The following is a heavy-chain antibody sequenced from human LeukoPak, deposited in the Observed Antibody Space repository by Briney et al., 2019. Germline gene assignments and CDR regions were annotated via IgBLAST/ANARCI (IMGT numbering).Heavy chain of an antibody. D-gene: IGHD4-17*01. CDR3: ARGMDGDYVGAFDI. V-gene: IGHV4-31*03. CDR2: IYYSGST. Sequence: PSETLSLTCTVSGGSISSGGYYWSWIRQHPGKGLEWIGYIYYSGSTYYNPSLKSRVTISVDTSKNQLSLKLSSVTAADTAVYYCARGMDGDYVGAFDIWGQGTMVTVSS. CDR1: GGSISSGGYY. J-gene: IGHJ3*02.